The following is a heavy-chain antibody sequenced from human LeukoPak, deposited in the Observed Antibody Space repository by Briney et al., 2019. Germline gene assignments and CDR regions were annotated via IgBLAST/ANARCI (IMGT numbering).Heavy chain of an antibody. CDR2: IYISGST. V-gene: IGHV4-4*07. CDR3: ARDKVPPAAINYYYYMDV. D-gene: IGHD2-2*02. CDR1: GGSISSYY. Sequence: SETLSLTCTVSGGSISSYYWSWIRQPAGKGLEWIGRIYISGSTNYNPSLKSRVTMSVDTSKNQFSLKLSSVTAADTAVYYCARDKVPPAAINYYYYMDVWGKGTTVTVSS. J-gene: IGHJ6*03.